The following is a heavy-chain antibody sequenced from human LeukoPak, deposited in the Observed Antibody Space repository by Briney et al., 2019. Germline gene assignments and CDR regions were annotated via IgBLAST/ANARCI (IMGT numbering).Heavy chain of an antibody. D-gene: IGHD2-2*02. CDR3: ARCSRSSTDCYSAFDI. CDR2: ITNWNGGST. V-gene: IGHV3-20*04. CDR1: GFSFDDYG. Sequence: GGSLRLSCEASGFSFDDYGMSWVRQSTGKGLEWVSAITNWNGGSTGYADSVRGRFTISRDNAKNSLYPQMNSLRAEDTALYYCARCSRSSTDCYSAFDIWGQGTMVTVSS. J-gene: IGHJ3*02.